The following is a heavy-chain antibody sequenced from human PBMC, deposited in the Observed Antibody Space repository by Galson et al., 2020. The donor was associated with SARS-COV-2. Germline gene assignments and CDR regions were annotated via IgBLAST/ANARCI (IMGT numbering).Heavy chain of an antibody. D-gene: IGHD3-10*01. V-gene: IGHV1-24*01. CDR3: ATDFAIYGSGSYCHY. Sequence: ASVKVSCKVSGYTLTELSMHWVRQAPGKGLEWMGGFDPEDGETIYAQKFQGIVTMTEDTSTDTAYMELSSLRSEDTAVYYCATDFAIYGSGSYCHYWGQGTLVTVSS. J-gene: IGHJ4*02. CDR1: GYTLTELS. CDR2: FDPEDGET.